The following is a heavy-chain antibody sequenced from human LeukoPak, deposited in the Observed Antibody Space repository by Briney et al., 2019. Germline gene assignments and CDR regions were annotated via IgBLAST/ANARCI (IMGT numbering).Heavy chain of an antibody. D-gene: IGHD6-19*01. CDR3: VRTEVSSGSEDY. CDR2: IYYSGRP. V-gene: IGHV4-30-4*08. J-gene: IGHJ4*02. Sequence: SETLSLTCTVSGGPIISSAYYWSWIPQPPGKVLEWIGYIYYSGRPYYHPSLKSRFTIALYTSKNQSSLKLSSVTAADTAVYYCVRTEVSSGSEDYWGQGTLVTVSS. CDR1: GGPIISSAYY.